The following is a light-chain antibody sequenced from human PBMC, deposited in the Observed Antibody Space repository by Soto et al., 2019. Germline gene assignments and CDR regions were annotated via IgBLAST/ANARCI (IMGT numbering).Light chain of an antibody. CDR1: QSVSSC. J-gene: IGKJ3*01. CDR2: DES. CDR3: QQSSVWPPFT. V-gene: IGKV3-11*01. Sequence: EIVLTQSPAILSLSPGERATLSCRASQSVSSCLDWYQHKPGQAHRLLIYDESNRATGIPDRFSGSGSGTDFTLTISSLEPEDFAVYYCQQSSVWPPFTFGPGTKVDIK.